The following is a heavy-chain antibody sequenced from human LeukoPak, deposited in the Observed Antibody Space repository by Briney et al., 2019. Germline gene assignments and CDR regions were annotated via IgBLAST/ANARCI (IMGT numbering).Heavy chain of an antibody. CDR1: AFTFSNYA. V-gene: IGHV3-23*01. D-gene: IGHD6-19*01. CDR2: ISGSGEST. Sequence: PGGSLRLSCAASAFTFSNYAMNWVRQAPGKGLEWVSAISGSGESTYFADSVKGRFTISRDNSKNTLYLQMNSLRAEDTAVYYCAKDQGISGWYLDYWGQGTLVTVSS. J-gene: IGHJ4*02. CDR3: AKDQGISGWYLDY.